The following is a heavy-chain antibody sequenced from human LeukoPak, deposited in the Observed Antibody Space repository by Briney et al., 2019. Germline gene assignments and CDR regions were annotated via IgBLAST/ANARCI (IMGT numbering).Heavy chain of an antibody. D-gene: IGHD1-26*01. V-gene: IGHV3-64D*09. J-gene: IGHJ3*02. Sequence: GGSLRLSCSASGFTFSSYAMQWVRQAPATGKGLEYVSAISSNGGSTYYADSVKGRFIISRDNSKNTLYLQMSRRRAEATAVYYCVKDSGSYWGNDAFDIWGQGTMVTVSS. CDR2: ISSNGGST. CDR1: GFTFSSYA. CDR3: VKDSGSYWGNDAFDI.